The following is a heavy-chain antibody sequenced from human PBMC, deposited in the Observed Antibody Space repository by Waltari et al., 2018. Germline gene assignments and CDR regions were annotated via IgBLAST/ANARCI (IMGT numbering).Heavy chain of an antibody. CDR2: IYGSGGRT. J-gene: IGHJ4*03. CDR1: GGSISSSNW. D-gene: IGHD6-13*01. Sequence: QVQLQESGPAVVKPSETLSLTCAVSGGSISSSNWWSWIRQSPGKGLEWIGGIYGSGGRTEYTPSLKRRVTISKATSKNQCSLKLSSVTAADTAVYYCTIAAGPGGLDSWGQGVVVTVSS. V-gene: IGHV4-4*02. CDR3: TIAAGPGGLDS.